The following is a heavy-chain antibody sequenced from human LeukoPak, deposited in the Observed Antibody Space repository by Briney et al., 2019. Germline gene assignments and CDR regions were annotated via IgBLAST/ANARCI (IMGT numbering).Heavy chain of an antibody. CDR3: ARDGAIGVVPAAMGGAKYYYYYMDV. D-gene: IGHD2-2*01. CDR1: GFTFSSYS. V-gene: IGHV3-21*04. CDR2: ISSNSSYI. J-gene: IGHJ6*03. Sequence: RPGGSLRLSCAASGFTFSSYSMNWVRQAPGKGLEWVSSISSNSSYIYYADSVKGRFTISRDNAKNTLYLQMNSLRAEDTAVYYCARDGAIGVVPAAMGGAKYYYYYMDVWGKGTTVTVSS.